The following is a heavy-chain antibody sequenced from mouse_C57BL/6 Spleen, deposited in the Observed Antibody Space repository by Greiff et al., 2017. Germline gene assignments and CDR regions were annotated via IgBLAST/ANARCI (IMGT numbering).Heavy chain of an antibody. V-gene: IGHV7-3*01. Sequence: EVKLEESGGGLVQPGGSLSLSCAASGFTFTDYYMSWVRQPPGKALEWLGFIRNKANGYTTEYSASVKGRCTISRDNSQSILYLQMNALRAEDSATYYCARYQALSFDYWGQGTTLTVSS. D-gene: IGHD3-2*02. CDR3: ARYQALSFDY. CDR1: GFTFTDYY. J-gene: IGHJ2*01. CDR2: IRNKANGYTT.